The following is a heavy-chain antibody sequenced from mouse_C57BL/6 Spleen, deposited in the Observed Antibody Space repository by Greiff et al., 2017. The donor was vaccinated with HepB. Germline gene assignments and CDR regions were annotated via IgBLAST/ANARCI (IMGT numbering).Heavy chain of an antibody. CDR1: GYTFTDYE. J-gene: IGHJ2*01. D-gene: IGHD2-4*01. CDR2: IDPETGGT. Sequence: VQLQQSGAELVRPGASVTLSCKASGYTFTDYEMHWVKQTPVHGLEWIGAIDPETGGTAYNQKFKGKAILTADKSSSTAYMELRSLTSEDSAVYYCTSRIYYDYDEDYWGQGTTLTVSS. V-gene: IGHV1-15*01. CDR3: TSRIYYDYDEDY.